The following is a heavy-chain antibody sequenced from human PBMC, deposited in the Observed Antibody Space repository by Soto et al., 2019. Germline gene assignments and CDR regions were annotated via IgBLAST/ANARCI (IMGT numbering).Heavy chain of an antibody. CDR2: IIPILGIA. CDR3: ARGFNMHLDAFDI. CDR1: GGTFSSYT. J-gene: IGHJ3*02. D-gene: IGHD2-2*01. Sequence: QVQLVQSGAEVKKPGSSVKVSCKASGGTFSSYTISWVRQAPGQGLEWMGRIIPILGIANYAQKFQGRVTITADKSTSTAYMELSSLRSEDTAVYYCARGFNMHLDAFDIWGQGTTVTVSS. V-gene: IGHV1-69*02.